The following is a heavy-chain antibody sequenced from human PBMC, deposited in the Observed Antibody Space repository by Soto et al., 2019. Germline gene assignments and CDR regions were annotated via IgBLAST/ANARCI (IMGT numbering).Heavy chain of an antibody. Sequence: GGSLRLSCAASGFTFSSYGMHWVRQAPGKGLEWVAVISYDGSNKYYAGSVKGRFTISRDNSKNTLYLQMNSLRAEDTAVYYCAKQVRYCSSTSCSNFDYWGQGTLVTVSS. J-gene: IGHJ4*02. CDR2: ISYDGSNK. CDR3: AKQVRYCSSTSCSNFDY. V-gene: IGHV3-30*18. D-gene: IGHD2-2*01. CDR1: GFTFSSYG.